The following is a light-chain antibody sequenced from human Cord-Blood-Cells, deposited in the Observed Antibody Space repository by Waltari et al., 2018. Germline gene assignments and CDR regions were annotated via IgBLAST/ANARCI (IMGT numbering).Light chain of an antibody. CDR1: SSAVGGSNY. Sequence: QSALTQPASVSGSPGQSITISCTGTSSAVGGSNYVSWYQQHPGKSPKLMIYDVSNRPSGVSNRFSGSKSGNTASLTISGLQAEDEADYYCSSYTSSSTGVFGGGTKLTVL. J-gene: IGLJ2*01. CDR2: DVS. CDR3: SSYTSSSTGV. V-gene: IGLV2-14*01.